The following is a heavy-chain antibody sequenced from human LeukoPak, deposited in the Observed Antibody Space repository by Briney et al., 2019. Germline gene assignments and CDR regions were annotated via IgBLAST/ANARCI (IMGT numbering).Heavy chain of an antibody. V-gene: IGHV3-53*01. D-gene: IGHD6-6*01. J-gene: IGHJ6*02. CDR3: ARDHIAARPSSLRGGYYYYGMDV. CDR1: GFTVSSSY. CDR2: TYSGGST. Sequence: GGSLRLSCAASGFTVSSSYMSWVRQAPGKGLEWVSVTYSGGSTYYADSVKGRFTISRDNSKNTLYLQMNSLRAEDTAVYYCARDHIAARPSSLRGGYYYYGMDVWGQGTTATVSS.